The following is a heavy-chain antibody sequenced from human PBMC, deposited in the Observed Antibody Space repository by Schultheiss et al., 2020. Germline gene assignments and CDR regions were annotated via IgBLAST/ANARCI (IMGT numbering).Heavy chain of an antibody. D-gene: IGHD6-19*01. J-gene: IGHJ4*02. CDR2: ISGSGGST. V-gene: IGHV3-23*01. Sequence: GGSLRLSCAASGFTFSDYYMSWIRQAPGKGLEWVSAISGSGGSTYYADSVKGRFTISRDNSKNTLYLQMNSLRAEDTAVYYCARAVAGSFDYWGQGTLVTVSS. CDR3: ARAVAGSFDY. CDR1: GFTFSDYY.